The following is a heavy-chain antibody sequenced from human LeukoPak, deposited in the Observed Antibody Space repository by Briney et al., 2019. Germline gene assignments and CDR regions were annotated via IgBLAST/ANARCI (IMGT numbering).Heavy chain of an antibody. CDR2: INPNSGGT. Sequence: GASVKVSCKASGYTFTGYYIHWVRQAPGQGLEWMGWINPNSGGTNYAQKFQGRVTMTRDTSISTAYMELSRLRSDDTAVYYCARGLPADPGAFDIWGQGTMVTVSS. CDR1: GYTFTGYY. V-gene: IGHV1-2*02. J-gene: IGHJ3*02. CDR3: ARGLPADPGAFDI. D-gene: IGHD2-2*01.